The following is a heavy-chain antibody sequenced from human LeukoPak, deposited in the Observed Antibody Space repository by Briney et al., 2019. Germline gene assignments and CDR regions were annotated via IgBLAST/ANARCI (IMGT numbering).Heavy chain of an antibody. CDR3: ARGSLAVASRPGPRHRNWFDP. CDR1: GGSFSGYY. V-gene: IGHV4-34*01. J-gene: IGHJ5*02. CDR2: INHSGST. Sequence: SETLSLTCAVYGGSFSGYYWSWIRQPPGKGLEWIGEINHSGSTNYNPSLKSRVTISVDTSKNQFSLKLSSVTAADTAVYYCARGSLAVASRPGPRHRNWFDPWGQGTLVTVSS. D-gene: IGHD6-19*01.